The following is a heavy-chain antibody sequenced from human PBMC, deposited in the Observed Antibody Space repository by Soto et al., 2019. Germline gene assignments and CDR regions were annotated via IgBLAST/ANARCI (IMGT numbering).Heavy chain of an antibody. V-gene: IGHV3-15*01. J-gene: IGHJ6*02. CDR2: IKSKTDGGTT. D-gene: IGHD2-2*01. Sequence: PGGSLRLSCAASGFTFSNAWMSWVRQAPGKGLEWVGRIKSKTDGGTTDYAAPVKGRFTISRDDSKNTLYLQMNSLKTEDTAVYYCTTGHCSSTSCYLYYYGMDVWRQGTTVTVSS. CDR1: GFTFSNAW. CDR3: TTGHCSSTSCYLYYYGMDV.